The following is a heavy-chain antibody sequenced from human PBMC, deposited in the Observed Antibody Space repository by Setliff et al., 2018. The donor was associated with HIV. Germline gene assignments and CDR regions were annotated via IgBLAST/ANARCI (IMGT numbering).Heavy chain of an antibody. CDR3: ARQSDFWSGYYDGAFDI. D-gene: IGHD3-3*01. CDR1: GGSIRSYY. Sequence: SETLSLTCTVSGGSIRSYYWSWIRQPPGKGLEWIGYIYYSGSTNYNPSLKSRVTISVDTSQNQFSLKMSSVPAADTAVYYCARQSDFWSGYYDGAFDIWGQGTMVTVSS. CDR2: IYYSGST. V-gene: IGHV4-59*01. J-gene: IGHJ3*02.